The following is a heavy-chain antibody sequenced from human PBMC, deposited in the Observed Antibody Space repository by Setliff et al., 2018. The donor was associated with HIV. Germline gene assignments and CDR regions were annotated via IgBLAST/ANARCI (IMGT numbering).Heavy chain of an antibody. V-gene: IGHV4-4*08. CDR2: IYTSGST. CDR3: ARPTALNGVGSSDY. Sequence: SETLSLTCTVSGGSISSHYWSWIRQPPGKGLEWIGHIYTSGSTNYNPSLKSRVTMSVGTSKNQFSLKLSSVTASDTAVYYCARPTALNGVGSSDYWGQGTLVTVSS. D-gene: IGHD4-17*01. CDR1: GGSISSHY. J-gene: IGHJ4*02.